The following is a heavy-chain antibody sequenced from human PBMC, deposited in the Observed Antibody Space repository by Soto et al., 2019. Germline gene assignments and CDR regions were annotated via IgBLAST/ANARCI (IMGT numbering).Heavy chain of an antibody. D-gene: IGHD1-26*01. CDR1: GYIFTSYA. V-gene: IGHV1-18*01. CDR3: ARGGVGSTSGWFDP. CDR2: ITAYNGNT. Sequence: QVQLVQSGAEVKKPGASVIVSCKASGYIFTSYAISWVRQAPGQGLEWMGWITAYNGNTNYAQNLQGRVTMTTDSSATTAYMELRSLRSDDTAVYYCARGGVGSTSGWFDPWGQGTLVSVSS. J-gene: IGHJ5*02.